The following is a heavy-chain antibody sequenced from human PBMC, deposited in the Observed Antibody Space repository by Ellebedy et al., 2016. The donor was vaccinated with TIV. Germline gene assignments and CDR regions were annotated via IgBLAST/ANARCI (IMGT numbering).Heavy chain of an antibody. CDR1: GGSIRSSSYY. Sequence: MPSETLSLTCTVSGGSIRSSSYYWGWIRQPPGKGLEWIGSIYYSGSTYYNPSLKSRVTISVDTSKNQFSLKLSSVTAADTAVYYCARQGHSSGWYVGEYYFDYWGQGTLVTVSS. CDR3: ARQGHSSGWYVGEYYFDY. CDR2: IYYSGST. D-gene: IGHD6-19*01. J-gene: IGHJ4*02. V-gene: IGHV4-39*01.